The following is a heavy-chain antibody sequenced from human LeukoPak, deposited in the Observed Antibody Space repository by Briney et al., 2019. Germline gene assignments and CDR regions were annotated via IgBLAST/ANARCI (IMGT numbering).Heavy chain of an antibody. J-gene: IGHJ3*02. CDR1: GFTVNNNY. CDR3: ARGGDTADAFDI. V-gene: IGHV3-53*01. CDR2: IYSGDIT. D-gene: IGHD5-18*01. Sequence: PGGSLRLSCAASGFTVNNNYMSWVRQAPGKGLEWVSVIYSGDITYYADSVKGRFTISRDNAKNSLYLQMNSLRAEDTAVYYCARGGDTADAFDIWGQGTMVTVSS.